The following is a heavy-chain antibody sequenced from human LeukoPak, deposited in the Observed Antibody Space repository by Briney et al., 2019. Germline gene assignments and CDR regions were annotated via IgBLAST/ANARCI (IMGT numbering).Heavy chain of an antibody. Sequence: GGSLRLSCTASGFTFSSYAMSWVRQVPGKGLVWVSRINSDGSSTTYADSVRGRFTISRDNARNTLYLQMNSLRAEDTAVYYCARGRGTIYMFDYWGQGTLVTVSS. CDR1: GFTFSSYA. J-gene: IGHJ4*02. D-gene: IGHD2/OR15-2a*01. V-gene: IGHV3-74*01. CDR3: ARGRGTIYMFDY. CDR2: INSDGSST.